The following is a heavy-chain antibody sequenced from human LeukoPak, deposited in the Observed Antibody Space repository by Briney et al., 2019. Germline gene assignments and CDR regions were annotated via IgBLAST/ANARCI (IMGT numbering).Heavy chain of an antibody. CDR2: ISYDGKNK. D-gene: IGHD6-13*01. J-gene: IGHJ4*02. V-gene: IGHV3-30*09. CDR3: AKDRYSGLNTIDY. Sequence: GGSLRLSCAASGFTFSTYAMHWVRQAPGKGLEWVAVISYDGKNKFYADSVKGRFDISRDNFKNTLFLQMNSLKAENTAVYYCAKDRYSGLNTIDYWGQGTLVTVSS. CDR1: GFTFSTYA.